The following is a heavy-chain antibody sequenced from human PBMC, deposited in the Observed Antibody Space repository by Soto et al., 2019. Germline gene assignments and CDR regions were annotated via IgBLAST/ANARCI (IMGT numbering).Heavy chain of an antibody. CDR3: ARHGPDAMVRGVLPTCYYGMDV. Sequence: PGGSLRLSCAAYGFTFSSYGMHWVRQAPGKGLERVAVISYDGSNKYYADSVKGRFTISRDNSKNTLYLQMNSLRAEDTAVYYCARHGPDAMVRGVLPTCYYGMDVWGQGTTVTVSS. CDR2: ISYDGSNK. J-gene: IGHJ6*02. V-gene: IGHV3-30*03. D-gene: IGHD3-10*01. CDR1: GFTFSSYG.